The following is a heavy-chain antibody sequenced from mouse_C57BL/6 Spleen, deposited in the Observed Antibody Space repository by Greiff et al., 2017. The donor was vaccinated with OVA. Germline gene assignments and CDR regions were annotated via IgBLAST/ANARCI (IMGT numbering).Heavy chain of an antibody. CDR1: GYTFTSYW. Sequence: QVQLQQPGAELVKPGASVKVSCKASGYTFTSYWMHWVKQRPGQGLEWIGRIHPSDSETNYNQKFKGKATLTVDKPSSTAYMQLSSLTSEDSAVYYCARSKVYYGNSYGMDYWGQGTSVTVSS. V-gene: IGHV1-74*01. CDR3: ARSKVYYGNSYGMDY. CDR2: IHPSDSET. D-gene: IGHD2-1*01. J-gene: IGHJ4*01.